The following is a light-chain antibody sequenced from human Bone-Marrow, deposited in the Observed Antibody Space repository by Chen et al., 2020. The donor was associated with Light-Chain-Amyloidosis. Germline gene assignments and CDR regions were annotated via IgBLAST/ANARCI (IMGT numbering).Light chain of an antibody. V-gene: IGLV2-23*03. CDR2: EGS. CDR1: IIGTFNL. J-gene: IGLJ2*01. Sequence: SALTPPASVSGSPGRSITISCTGTIIGTFNLVSWYQQNPGNAPKLIIYEGSRLPSEVYDRLSRSTSAKTASMTISGLQTDDEAYYYCCSYGGYSTFVFGGGTKLTVL. CDR3: CSYGGYSTFV.